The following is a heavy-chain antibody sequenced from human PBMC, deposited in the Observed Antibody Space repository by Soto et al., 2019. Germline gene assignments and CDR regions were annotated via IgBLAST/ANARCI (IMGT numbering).Heavy chain of an antibody. CDR1: GYTFSRYG. D-gene: IGHD4-17*01. CDR3: ARQEDYGDYVDY. CDR2: IRVYNGNT. J-gene: IGHJ4*02. V-gene: IGHV1-18*03. Sequence: ASVKVSCKASGYTFSRYGISWVRQAPGQGLEWMGWIRVYNGNTKYAQKVQDRVTMTTDTSTSTAYMELRSLRSDDMAVYYCARQEDYGDYVDYWGQGTLVTVSS.